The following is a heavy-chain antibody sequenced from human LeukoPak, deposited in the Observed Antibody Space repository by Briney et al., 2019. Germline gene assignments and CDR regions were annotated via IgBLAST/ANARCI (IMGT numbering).Heavy chain of an antibody. D-gene: IGHD5-12*01. V-gene: IGHV3-20*01. CDR1: GFTFDDYG. Sequence: GGSLRLSCAASGFTFDDYGMSWVRQAPGKGLEWVSGINWNGGSTGYADSVKGRFTIFRDNAKNSLYLQMNSLRAEDTALYHCARVGYSGYQYYFDYWGQGTLVTVSS. J-gene: IGHJ4*02. CDR2: INWNGGST. CDR3: ARVGYSGYQYYFDY.